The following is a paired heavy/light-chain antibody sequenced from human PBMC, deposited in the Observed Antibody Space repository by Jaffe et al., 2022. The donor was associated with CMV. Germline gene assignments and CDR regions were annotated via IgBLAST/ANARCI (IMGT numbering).Light chain of an antibody. V-gene: IGKV1-39*01. CDR1: QTIGSF. CDR2: AAS. J-gene: IGKJ1*01. Sequence: DIQMTQSPSSLSASVGDRVTITCRASQTIGSFLNWYQQKPGKAPKLLIYAASSLQSGVPSRFSGSESGTDFTLTISSLQPEDFATYYCQQSYSIPRTFAQGTKVEIK. CDR3: QQSYSIPRT.
Heavy chain of an antibody. Sequence: QVQLQESGPGLVKPSETLSLTCTVSGGSITDYYWSWIRQSPGKGLEWIAYIHYSGTTNYNPSLKSRLTMSIDRSKTEFSLNLSSVTAADTAMYFCARELTPTSGWRYFDYWGPGTLVTVSS. V-gene: IGHV4-59*01. CDR3: ARELTPTSGWRYFDY. CDR2: IHYSGTT. CDR1: GGSITDYY. D-gene: IGHD6-19*01. J-gene: IGHJ4*02.